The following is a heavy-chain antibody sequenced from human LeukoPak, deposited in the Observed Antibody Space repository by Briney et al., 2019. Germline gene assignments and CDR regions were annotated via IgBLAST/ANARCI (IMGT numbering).Heavy chain of an antibody. CDR2: ISYSGNT. CDR3: AGDVDTINWLFF. V-gene: IGHV4-38-2*02. D-gene: IGHD2-2*01. CDR1: GYSIRSGFY. J-gene: IGHJ4*02. Sequence: SETLSLTCTVSGYSIRSGFYWGWLRQPPGKGLEWIGSISYSGNTSYNPSLKSRVTISVDTSKSQFSLKLTSVTAADTAVYYCAGDVDTINWLFFWGQGTLVTVSS.